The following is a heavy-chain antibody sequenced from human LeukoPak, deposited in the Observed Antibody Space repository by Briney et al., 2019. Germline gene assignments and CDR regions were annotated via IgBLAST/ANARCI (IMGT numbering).Heavy chain of an antibody. CDR3: ARDVGTAMAFDY. CDR2: IIPILGIA. V-gene: IGHV1-69*04. Sequence: SVKVSCKASGGTFSSYTISWVRQAPGQGLEWMGRIIPILGIANYAQKFRGRVTITADKSTSTAYMELSSLRSEDTAVYYCARDVGTAMAFDYWGQGTLVTVSS. D-gene: IGHD5-18*01. J-gene: IGHJ4*02. CDR1: GGTFSSYT.